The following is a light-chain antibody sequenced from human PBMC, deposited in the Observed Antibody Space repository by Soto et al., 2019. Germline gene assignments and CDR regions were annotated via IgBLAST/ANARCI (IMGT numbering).Light chain of an antibody. V-gene: IGKV1-39*01. Sequence: DIQMTQSPSTLSASVGDRVTITCRASQSISSWLAWYQQKPGKAPKLLIYTASTLQSGVPSRFSGSRYGTDLTLTISSLQPEDSATSYCQQSYSSLVYNFGPGTKVDIK. CDR1: QSISSW. CDR2: TAS. J-gene: IGKJ2*01. CDR3: QQSYSSLVYN.